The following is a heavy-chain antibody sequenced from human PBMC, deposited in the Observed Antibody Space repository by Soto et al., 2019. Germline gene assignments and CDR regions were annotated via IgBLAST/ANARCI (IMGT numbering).Heavy chain of an antibody. J-gene: IGHJ4*02. Sequence: PSETLSLTCAVYGGSFSGYYWSWIRQPPGKGLEWIGEINHSGSTNYNPSLKSRVTISVDTSKNQFSLKLSSVTAADTAVYYCAARNRPIVLRYFDWLNDYWGQGTLVTVSS. CDR2: INHSGST. CDR1: GGSFSGYY. V-gene: IGHV4-34*01. D-gene: IGHD3-9*01. CDR3: AARNRPIVLRYFDWLNDY.